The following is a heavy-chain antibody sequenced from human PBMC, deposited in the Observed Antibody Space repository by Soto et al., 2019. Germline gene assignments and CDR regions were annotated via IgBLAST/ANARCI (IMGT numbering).Heavy chain of an antibody. CDR1: GFSLSTSGVG. J-gene: IGHJ4*02. CDR2: IYWDDDK. D-gene: IGHD3-22*01. Sequence: QITLKESGPTLVKPTQTLTLTCTFSGFSLSTSGVGVGWIRQPPGKALEWLALIYWDDDKRYSPSLKSRLTITKDTSKNQVVLTMTNMDPVDTATYYCAHRRGTTGDSSGPIIWGYWGQGTLVTVSS. CDR3: AHRRGTTGDSSGPIIWGY. V-gene: IGHV2-5*02.